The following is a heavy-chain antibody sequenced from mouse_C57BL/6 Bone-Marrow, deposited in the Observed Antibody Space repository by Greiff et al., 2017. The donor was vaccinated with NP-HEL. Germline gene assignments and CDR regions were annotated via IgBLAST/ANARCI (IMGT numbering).Heavy chain of an antibody. V-gene: IGHV7-3*01. J-gene: IGHJ4*01. D-gene: IGHD2-4*01. CDR2: IRNKANGYTT. CDR3: ARSNYYDYADNPFYGMDY. Sequence: EVKVVESGGGLVQPGGSLSLSCAASGFTFTDYYMSWVRQPPGKALEWLGFIRNKANGYTTEYNASVKGRFTISRDNSQTILYLQMNAQIAENSATYDCARSNYYDYADNPFYGMDYWGQGTSVTVSS. CDR1: GFTFTDYY.